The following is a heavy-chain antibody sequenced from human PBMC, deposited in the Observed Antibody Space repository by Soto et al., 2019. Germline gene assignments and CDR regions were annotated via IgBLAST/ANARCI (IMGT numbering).Heavy chain of an antibody. V-gene: IGHV3-33*01. CDR3: ARDRYSYDSRAYQGVDWYFDL. CDR2: IWYDGSHE. CDR1: GFIFSNYG. D-gene: IGHD3-22*01. J-gene: IGHJ2*01. Sequence: GSLRLSCAASGFIFSNYGMHWVRQAPGKGLEWVAVIWYDGSHESYADSVKGRFTISRDNSKNTLLLQMNSLRAEDTAVYYCARDRYSYDSRAYQGVDWYFDLWGRGTLVTVSS.